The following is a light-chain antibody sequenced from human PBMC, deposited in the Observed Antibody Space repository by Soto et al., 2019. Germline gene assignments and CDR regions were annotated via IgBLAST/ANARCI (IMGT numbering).Light chain of an antibody. V-gene: IGKV1-5*01. J-gene: IGKJ1*01. CDR1: QSISSW. Sequence: DIQMTQSPSTLSASVGDRVTITCRASQSISSWLAWYQQKPGKAPKLLIYDASSLESGVPSRFSGSGSGTDFTLTITSLQPDDFATYYCQPYNSYPWTFGQGTKVEIK. CDR3: QPYNSYPWT. CDR2: DAS.